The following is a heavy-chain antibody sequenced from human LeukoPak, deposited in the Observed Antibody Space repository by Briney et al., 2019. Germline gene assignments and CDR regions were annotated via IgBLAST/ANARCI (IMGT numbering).Heavy chain of an antibody. D-gene: IGHD1-26*01. J-gene: IGHJ4*02. CDR1: GGSISSSG. CDR2: ISYDGNNK. Sequence: LSLTCTVSGGSISSSGYSWGWVRQAPGKGLEWVAVISYDGNNKYYVDSVKGRFTISRDNSKNTLYLQMNSLRAEDTAVYYCARDLSGGGYDYWGQGTLVTVSS. V-gene: IGHV3-30-3*01. CDR3: ARDLSGGGYDY.